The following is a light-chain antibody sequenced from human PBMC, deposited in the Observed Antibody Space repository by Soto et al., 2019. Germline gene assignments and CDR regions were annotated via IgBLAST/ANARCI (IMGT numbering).Light chain of an antibody. J-gene: IGLJ3*02. V-gene: IGLV1-51*01. Sequence: QSVLTQPPSVSAAPRQKVTISCSGSSSNIGENFVSWYQQLPGTAPKLLIYDNNKRPSGIPDRFSGSKSGTSATLGITGLQTGDEADYYCGTWDSSLSAGVFGGGTKLTVL. CDR1: SSNIGENF. CDR3: GTWDSSLSAGV. CDR2: DNN.